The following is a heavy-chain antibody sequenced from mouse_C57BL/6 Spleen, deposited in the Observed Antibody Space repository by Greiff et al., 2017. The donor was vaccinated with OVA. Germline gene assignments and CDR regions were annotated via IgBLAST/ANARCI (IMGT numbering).Heavy chain of an antibody. CDR3: ARGDGSTYWYFDV. CDR1: GFNIKDYY. Sequence: VQLQQSGAELVKPGASVKLSCTASGFNIKDYYMHWVKQRTEQGLEWIGRIDPEDGETKYAPQFQGKAPLTADTSSNTAYLQLSSLTAEDTAVYYCARGDGSTYWYFDVWGTGTTVTVSA. CDR2: IDPEDGET. D-gene: IGHD1-1*01. V-gene: IGHV14-2*01. J-gene: IGHJ1*03.